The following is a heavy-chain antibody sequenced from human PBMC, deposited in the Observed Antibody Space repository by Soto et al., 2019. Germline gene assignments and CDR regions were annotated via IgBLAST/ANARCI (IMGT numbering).Heavy chain of an antibody. D-gene: IGHD3-3*01. J-gene: IGHJ4*02. V-gene: IGHV3-11*01. CDR1: GFTLSDYY. CDR2: ISISGTTI. CDR3: ARFRGDGYYTF. Sequence: QVQLVESGGGLVKPGGSLRLSCAASGFTLSDYYMTWIRQAPGKGLEWVSDISISGTTIHYADSVRGRFTISRDNAKNSLWLQMNTLRAADPAVYSCARFRGDGYYTFWGQGTLVTVSS.